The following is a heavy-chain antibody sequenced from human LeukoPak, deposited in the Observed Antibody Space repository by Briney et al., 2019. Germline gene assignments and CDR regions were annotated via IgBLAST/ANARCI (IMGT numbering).Heavy chain of an antibody. CDR3: ATKAGNYQERVSLDY. D-gene: IGHD3-10*01. CDR2: INNEGSDT. V-gene: IGHV3-74*01. CDR1: GLTFSNHW. J-gene: IGHJ4*02. Sequence: GSLRLSCVVSGLTFSNHWMHWVRQAPGKGLVWVSHINNEGSDTRYADSVKGRFTISRDNGKNTVYLQMNSLRAGDAAVYYCATKAGNYQERVSLDYWGQGILVTVSS.